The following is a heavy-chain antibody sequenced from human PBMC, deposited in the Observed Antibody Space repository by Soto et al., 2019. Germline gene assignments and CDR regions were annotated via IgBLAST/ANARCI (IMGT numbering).Heavy chain of an antibody. CDR2: INPNSGGT. D-gene: IGHD3-22*01. Sequence: ASVKVSCKASGYTFTGYYMHWVRQAPGQGLEWMGWINPNSGGTNYAQKFQGRVTMTRDTSISTAYMELSRLRSDDTAVYYCARAPRYYYDSSGYHTEFDPWGQGTLVTVSS. CDR3: ARAPRYYYDSSGYHTEFDP. J-gene: IGHJ5*02. V-gene: IGHV1-2*02. CDR1: GYTFTGYY.